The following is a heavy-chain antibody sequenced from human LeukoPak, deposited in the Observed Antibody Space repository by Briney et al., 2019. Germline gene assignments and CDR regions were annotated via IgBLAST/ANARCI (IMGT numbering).Heavy chain of an antibody. CDR2: INTNTGNP. CDR3: ATERKIPVVVAATPGVYGMDV. CDR1: GYTFTSYA. J-gene: IGHJ6*02. Sequence: GASVKVSCKASGYTFTSYAMNWVRQAPGQGLEWMGWINTNTGNPTYAQGFTGRFVFSLDTSVSTAYLQISSLKAEDTAVYYCATERKIPVVVAATPGVYGMDVWGQGTTVTVSS. V-gene: IGHV7-4-1*02. D-gene: IGHD2-15*01.